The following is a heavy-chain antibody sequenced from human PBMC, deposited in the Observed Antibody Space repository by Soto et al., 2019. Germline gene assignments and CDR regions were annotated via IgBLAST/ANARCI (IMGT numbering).Heavy chain of an antibody. CDR3: ARGARRRYYYDRSGYYHYYFDY. J-gene: IGHJ4*02. D-gene: IGHD3-22*01. CDR2: INHSGST. Sequence: QVQLQQWGAGLLKPSETLSLTCAVYGGSFSGYYWSWIRQPPGKGLEWIGEINHSGSTNYNPSLKRRVTTSVDTSKNQFSLKLSSVTAADTAVYDCARGARRRYYYDRSGYYHYYFDYWGQGTLVTVSS. CDR1: GGSFSGYY. V-gene: IGHV4-34*01.